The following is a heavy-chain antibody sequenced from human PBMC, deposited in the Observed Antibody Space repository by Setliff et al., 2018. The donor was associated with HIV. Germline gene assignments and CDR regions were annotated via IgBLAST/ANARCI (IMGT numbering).Heavy chain of an antibody. D-gene: IGHD3-9*01. J-gene: IGHJ3*02. CDR1: GYDFATYW. CDR2: LYPSDSDA. CDR3: VRPLVIAFDI. Sequence: GESLKISCKTSGYDFATYWIGWVRQMPGKGLEWMGVLYPSDSDAIYSPTFQGRVTISADKATNTAYLQWASLKSSDTAIYYCVRPLVIAFDIWGPGTMVTVSS. V-gene: IGHV5-51*01.